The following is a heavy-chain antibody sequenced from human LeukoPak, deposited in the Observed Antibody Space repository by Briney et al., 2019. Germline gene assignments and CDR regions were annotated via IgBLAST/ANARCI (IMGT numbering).Heavy chain of an antibody. V-gene: IGHV3-23*01. J-gene: IGHJ4*02. CDR2: ISGSGGST. D-gene: IGHD3-16*01. CDR3: AKDEAFGGVSCFDY. Sequence: GGSLRLSCAASGFTFSSYAMSWVRQAPGKGLEWVSAISGSGGSTYYADSVKGRFTISRDNSKNTLYLQMNSLRAEDTVVYYCAKDEAFGGVSCFDYWGQGTLVTVSS. CDR1: GFTFSSYA.